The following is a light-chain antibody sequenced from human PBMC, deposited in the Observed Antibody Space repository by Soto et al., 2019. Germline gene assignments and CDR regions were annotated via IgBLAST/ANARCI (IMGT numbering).Light chain of an antibody. CDR2: TAS. V-gene: IGKV1-9*01. CDR3: QEYINWPSLT. CDR1: QGISSY. Sequence: DIQLTQSPSFLSASVGDRVTITCRASQGISSYLAWYQQKPGKAPNLLIHTASTLQSGVPSRFSGSGSGTEFTLTISSLQSEDFAVYYCQEYINWPSLTFGGGTKV. J-gene: IGKJ4*01.